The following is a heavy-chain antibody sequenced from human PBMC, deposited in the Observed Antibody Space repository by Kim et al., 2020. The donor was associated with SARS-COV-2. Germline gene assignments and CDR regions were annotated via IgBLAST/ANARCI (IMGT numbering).Heavy chain of an antibody. V-gene: IGHV4-39*01. CDR2: IYYSGST. Sequence: SETLSLTCTVSGGSISSSSYYWGWIRQPPGKGLEWIGSIYYSGSTYYNPSLKSRVTISVDTSKNQFSLKLSSVTAADTAVYYCARRRYYDSSGYPWAFDIWGQGTMVTVSS. D-gene: IGHD3-22*01. J-gene: IGHJ3*02. CDR3: ARRRYYDSSGYPWAFDI. CDR1: GGSISSSSYY.